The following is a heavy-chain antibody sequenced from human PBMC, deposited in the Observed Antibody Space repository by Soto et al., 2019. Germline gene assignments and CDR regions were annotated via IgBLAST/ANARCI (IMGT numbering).Heavy chain of an antibody. CDR1: GGSISSGDYY. CDR3: ARDQYCSGGSCYSLFYYYCGMDV. D-gene: IGHD2-15*01. J-gene: IGHJ6*02. V-gene: IGHV4-30-4*01. Sequence: QVQLQESGPGLVKPSQTLSLTCTVSGGSISSGDYYWSWIRQPPGKGLEWIGYIYYSGSTYYNPCLKRRVTISVDTSKNQFSLKLSSVTAADTAVYYCARDQYCSGGSCYSLFYYYCGMDVWGQGTTVTVSS. CDR2: IYYSGST.